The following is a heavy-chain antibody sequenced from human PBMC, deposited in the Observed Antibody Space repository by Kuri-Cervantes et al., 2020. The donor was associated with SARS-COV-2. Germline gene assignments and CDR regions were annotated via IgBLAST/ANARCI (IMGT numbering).Heavy chain of an antibody. J-gene: IGHJ4*02. CDR2: ISSSSSYI. CDR3: AKAGGTIPPTADY. CDR1: GFTFSSYS. Sequence: GESLKISCAASGFTFSSYSMNWVRQAPGKGLEWVSSISSSSSYIYYAVSVKGRFTISRDNSKNTLYLQMNSLRAEDTAVYYCAKAGGTIPPTADYWGQGTLVTVSS. V-gene: IGHV3-21*01. D-gene: IGHD3-9*01.